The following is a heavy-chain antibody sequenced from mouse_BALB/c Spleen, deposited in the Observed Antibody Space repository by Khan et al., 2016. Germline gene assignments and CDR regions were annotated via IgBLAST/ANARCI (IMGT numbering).Heavy chain of an antibody. Sequence: EVKLLESGGGLVQPGGSLKLSCAASGFDFSRYWMSWVRQAPGKGLEWIGEINPDSSTINYMPSLKDKFIISRDNAKNTLYLQMSKVRSEDTALYYCARRGYYFSMDYWGQGTSGTVSS. J-gene: IGHJ4*01. V-gene: IGHV4-1*02. D-gene: IGHD1-1*01. CDR3: ARRGYYFSMDY. CDR1: GFDFSRYW. CDR2: INPDSSTI.